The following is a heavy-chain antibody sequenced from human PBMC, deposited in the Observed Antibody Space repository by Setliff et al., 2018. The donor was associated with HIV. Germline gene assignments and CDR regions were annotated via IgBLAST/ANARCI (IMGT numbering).Heavy chain of an antibody. D-gene: IGHD4-17*01. Sequence: GGSLRLSCAASGFTFSNAWMRWGRQAPGKGLEWVGRIKSKTDGGTTDYAATVKGRFTISRDDSKNTLYLQMNSLRAEDTAVYYCARDPAVGTTVVTLDYWGQGTLVTVSS. CDR2: IKSKTDGGTT. V-gene: IGHV3-15*01. CDR1: GFTFSNAW. J-gene: IGHJ4*02. CDR3: ARDPAVGTTVVTLDY.